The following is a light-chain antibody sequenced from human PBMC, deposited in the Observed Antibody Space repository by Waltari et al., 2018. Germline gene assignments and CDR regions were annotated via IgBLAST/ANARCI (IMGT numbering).Light chain of an antibody. Sequence: EIVFTQSPGTLSLSLGERATVSCRASQSVSRALAWYQQKPGQAPRLLIYGASPRATGIPDRFSGSGSGTDFSLTISRLEPDDFAVYYCQHYLRLPVTFGQGTTVEI. V-gene: IGKV3-20*01. CDR1: QSVSRA. J-gene: IGKJ1*01. CDR2: GAS. CDR3: QHYLRLPVT.